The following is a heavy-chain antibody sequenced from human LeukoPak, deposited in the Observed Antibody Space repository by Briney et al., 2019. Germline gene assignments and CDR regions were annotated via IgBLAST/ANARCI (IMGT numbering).Heavy chain of an antibody. D-gene: IGHD1-7*01. CDR1: GGSISGYY. CDR2: IYYSGST. CDR3: AKSVDATETTHTMENDAFDI. J-gene: IGHJ3*02. V-gene: IGHV4-59*08. Sequence: PSETLSLTCTVSGGSISGYYWSWIRQPPGKGLEWIGYIYYSGSTNYNPSLKSRVTISVDTSKNHFSLKLSSVTAADTAVYYCAKSVDATETTHTMENDAFDIWGQGTMVTVSS.